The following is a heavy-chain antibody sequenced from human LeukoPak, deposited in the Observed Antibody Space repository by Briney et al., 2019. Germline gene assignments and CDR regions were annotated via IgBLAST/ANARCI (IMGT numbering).Heavy chain of an antibody. J-gene: IGHJ6*04. CDR3: AELGITMIGGV. CDR1: GFTFSSYS. D-gene: IGHD3-10*02. CDR2: ISSSRSTI. V-gene: IGHV3-48*04. Sequence: GGSLRLSCAASGFTFSSYSMNCVRQAPGKGLEWVSYISSSRSTIYYADSVKGRFTISRDNAKNSLYLQMNRLRAEDTAVYYCAELGITMIGGVWGKGDTVTISS.